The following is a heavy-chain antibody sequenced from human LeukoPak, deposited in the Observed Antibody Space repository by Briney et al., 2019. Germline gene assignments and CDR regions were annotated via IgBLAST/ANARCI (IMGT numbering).Heavy chain of an antibody. J-gene: IGHJ4*02. CDR1: GVSISSGYYH. V-gene: IGHV4-61*02. D-gene: IGHD3-10*01. Sequence: SETLSLTCSVSGVSISSGYYHWNWIRQPAGKGLEWIGRIYPASGSSSYNPSLQSRATILEDRSRNQFSLKLSAVTASDTALYYCARESAVHGGIEFWGQGIQVIVSS. CDR3: ARESAVHGGIEF. CDR2: IYPASGSS.